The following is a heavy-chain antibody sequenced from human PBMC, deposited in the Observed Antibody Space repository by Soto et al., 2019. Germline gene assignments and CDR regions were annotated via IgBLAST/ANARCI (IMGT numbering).Heavy chain of an antibody. Sequence: EVQLVESGGGLVQPGGSLPLSCAVSGLTFRNYWIHWVRHAPGKGLEWVSRINGDATFTGYGDSVKGRFVISRDNAKNTLSLQMDSLRAEDTGVYFCARPVSSWSGYFFALDVWGQGTTVTVSS. CDR3: ARPVSSWSGYFFALDV. CDR1: GLTFRNYW. CDR2: INGDATFT. J-gene: IGHJ6*02. V-gene: IGHV3-74*02. D-gene: IGHD6-13*01.